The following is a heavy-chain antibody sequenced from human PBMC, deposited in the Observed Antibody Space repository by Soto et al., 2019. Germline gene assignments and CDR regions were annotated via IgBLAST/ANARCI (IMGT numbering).Heavy chain of an antibody. CDR3: SREGGKTGTSDY. CDR2: ISPSNDNS. D-gene: IGHD1-7*01. Sequence: QVQMVQSGAEVKKPGTSVKVSCKASGYAFINYAVTWVRQAPGEGLEWMGWISPSNDNSYSAQKFQDRVTMSTETSSNTGYIEARRLTSEDTAGFYCSREGGKTGTSDYWGQGTPVTVSS. V-gene: IGHV1-18*01. CDR1: GYAFINYA. J-gene: IGHJ4*02.